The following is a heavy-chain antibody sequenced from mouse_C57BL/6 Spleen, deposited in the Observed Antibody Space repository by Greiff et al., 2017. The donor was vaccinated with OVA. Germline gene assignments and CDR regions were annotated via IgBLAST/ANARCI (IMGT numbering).Heavy chain of an antibody. CDR1: GFTFSDYG. J-gene: IGHJ1*03. CDR2: ISSGSSTI. D-gene: IGHD4-1*01. CDR3: ARVGRDWYFDV. Sequence: EVMLVESGGGLVKPGGSLKLSCAASGFTFSDYGMHWVRQAPEKGLEWVAYISSGSSTIYHADTVKGRFTISRDNAKNTLFLQMTSLRSEDTAMYYCARVGRDWYFDVWGTGTTVTVSS. V-gene: IGHV5-17*01.